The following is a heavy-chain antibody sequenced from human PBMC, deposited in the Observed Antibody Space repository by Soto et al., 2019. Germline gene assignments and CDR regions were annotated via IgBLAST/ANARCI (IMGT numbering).Heavy chain of an antibody. J-gene: IGHJ4*02. CDR2: IYHSGRT. CDR1: GGSISNGYYY. CDR3: ARWVEVSLAYFDS. D-gene: IGHD2-15*01. V-gene: IGHV4-31*03. Sequence: PSETLSLTCTVSGGSISNGYYYWSWVRQNPGKGLEWIGHIYHSGRTYYNPSLKSRVSISIDTSKNQFSLHLSSVTAADTAVYYCARWVEVSLAYFDSWGQGNPVTVSP.